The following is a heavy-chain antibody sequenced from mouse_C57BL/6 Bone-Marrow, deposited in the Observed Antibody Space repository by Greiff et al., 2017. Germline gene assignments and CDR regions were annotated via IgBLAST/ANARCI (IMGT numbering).Heavy chain of an antibody. CDR2: ISDGGSYT. V-gene: IGHV5-4*03. Sequence: VMLVESGGGLVKPGGSLKLSCAASGFTFSSYAMSWVRQTPEKRLEWVATISDGGSYTYYPDNVKGRFTISRDNAKNNLYLQMSHLKSEDTAMYYCASYWAWFAYWGQGTLVTVSA. D-gene: IGHD4-1*01. J-gene: IGHJ3*01. CDR3: ASYWAWFAY. CDR1: GFTFSSYA.